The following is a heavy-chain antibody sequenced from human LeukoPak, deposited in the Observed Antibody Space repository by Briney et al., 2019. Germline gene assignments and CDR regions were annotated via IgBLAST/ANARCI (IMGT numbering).Heavy chain of an antibody. J-gene: IGHJ4*02. V-gene: IGHV4-59*08. CDR1: GGSISSYY. Sequence: SETLSLTCTVSGGSISSYYWSWIRQPPGKGLEWIGYIYYSGSTNYNPSLKSRVTISVDTSKNQFSLKLSSVTAADTAVYYCARGGVLSSGSYFDYWAREPWSPSPQ. CDR2: IYYSGST. CDR3: ARGGVLSSGSYFDY. D-gene: IGHD3-10*01.